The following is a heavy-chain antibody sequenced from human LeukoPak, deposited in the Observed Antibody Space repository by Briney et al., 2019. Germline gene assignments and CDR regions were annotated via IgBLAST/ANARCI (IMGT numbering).Heavy chain of an antibody. D-gene: IGHD5-24*01. CDR1: GGSISSYY. V-gene: IGHV4-59*08. Sequence: PSETLSLTCTVSGGSISSYYWSWIRQPPGKGLEWIGYIYYSGSTNYNPSLKSRVTISVDTSKNQFSLKLSSVTAADTAVYYCARQKSEMATITSTFDYWGQGTLVTVSS. CDR3: ARQKSEMATITSTFDY. J-gene: IGHJ4*02. CDR2: IYYSGST.